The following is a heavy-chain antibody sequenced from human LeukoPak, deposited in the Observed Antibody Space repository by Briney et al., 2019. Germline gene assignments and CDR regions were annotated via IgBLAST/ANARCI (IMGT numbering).Heavy chain of an antibody. Sequence: PSETLSLTCSVSGASVGSADYYWSWVRQPPGGGLEWIGYVYYISNTNYNPSLKSRVTMSVNPSTNQFSLKLSSVTAADTAMYYCARTQSQSGSYRYYFGYWGQGTLVTVSS. V-gene: IGHV4-61*08. J-gene: IGHJ4*02. D-gene: IGHD1-26*01. CDR3: ARTQSQSGSYRYYFGY. CDR2: VYYISNT. CDR1: GASVGSADYY.